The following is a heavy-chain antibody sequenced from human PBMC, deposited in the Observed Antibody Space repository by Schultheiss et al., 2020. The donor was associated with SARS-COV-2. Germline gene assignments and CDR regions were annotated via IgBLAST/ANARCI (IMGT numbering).Heavy chain of an antibody. Sequence: GGSLRLSCAASGFTFSNYGMHWVRQAAGKGLEWVAAISYDGSNKYYADSVKGRFTISRDNSKNTLYLQMNSLRAEDTAVYYCARETAYCGGDCPAFDIWGQGTMVTVSS. CDR1: GFTFSNYG. D-gene: IGHD2-21*02. J-gene: IGHJ3*02. CDR2: ISYDGSNK. CDR3: ARETAYCGGDCPAFDI. V-gene: IGHV3-30*19.